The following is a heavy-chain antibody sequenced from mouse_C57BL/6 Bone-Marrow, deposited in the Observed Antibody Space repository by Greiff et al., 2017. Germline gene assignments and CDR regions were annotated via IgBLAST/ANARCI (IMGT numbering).Heavy chain of an antibody. J-gene: IGHJ1*03. CDR2: IYPGDGDT. Sequence: VKLQQSGPELVKPGASVKISCKASGYAFSSSWMNWVKQRPGKGLEWIGRIYPGDGDTNYNGKFKGKATLTADKSSSTAYMQLSSLTSEDSAVYFCARGHYGSSYGYFDVWGTGTTVTVSS. CDR1: GYAFSSSW. D-gene: IGHD1-1*01. V-gene: IGHV1-82*01. CDR3: ARGHYGSSYGYFDV.